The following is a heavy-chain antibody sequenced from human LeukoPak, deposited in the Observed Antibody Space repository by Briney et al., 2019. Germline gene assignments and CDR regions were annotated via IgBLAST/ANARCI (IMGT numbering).Heavy chain of an antibody. CDR2: IYYSGST. CDR3: ASILYDLGDHCIDS. J-gene: IGHJ4*02. D-gene: IGHD4-17*01. V-gene: IGHV4-39*01. CDR1: VGSITNIGYY. Sequence: SETLSLTCTVSVGSITNIGYYWGWIRQPPGKGLEWIGNIYYSGSTWYNSSLKSRVTFSVDTSKNRFSLRLSSVTAADTAVYYCASILYDLGDHCIDSWGQGTLVTVSS.